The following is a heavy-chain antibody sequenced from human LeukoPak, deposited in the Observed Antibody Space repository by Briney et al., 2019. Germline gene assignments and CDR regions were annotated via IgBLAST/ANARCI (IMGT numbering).Heavy chain of an antibody. CDR3: ARGTNGGNSGRGAFDI. Sequence: PSETLSLTCAVYGGSFSGYYWSWIRQPPGKGLEWIGEINHSGSTNYNPSLKSRVTISVDTSKNQFSLKLSSVTAADTAVYYCARGTNGGNSGRGAFDIWGQGTMVTVSS. D-gene: IGHD4-23*01. J-gene: IGHJ3*02. CDR1: GGSFSGYY. V-gene: IGHV4-34*01. CDR2: INHSGST.